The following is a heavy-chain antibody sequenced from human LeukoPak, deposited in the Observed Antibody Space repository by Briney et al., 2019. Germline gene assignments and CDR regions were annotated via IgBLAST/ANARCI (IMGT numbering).Heavy chain of an antibody. CDR2: FGISGTI. CDR3: AGYGFYPY. D-gene: IGHD5-18*01. Sequence: TTGGSLRLSCAASGFTVSTYDMHWVRQAPGVGPEWIAYFGISGTIYYADSVRGRFTISRDSAKNSLHLEMNSLRVDDTAIYYCAGYGFYPYWGQGTPVTVSS. J-gene: IGHJ4*02. CDR1: GFTVSTYD. V-gene: IGHV3-69-1*01.